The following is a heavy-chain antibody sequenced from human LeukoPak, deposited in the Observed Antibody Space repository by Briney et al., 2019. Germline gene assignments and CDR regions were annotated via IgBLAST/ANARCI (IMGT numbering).Heavy chain of an antibody. CDR2: NYYSGSN. Sequence: SETLSLTCTVSGCSISSSSYYWGWIRHPPGKGLEWIGSNYYSGSNYYNPSTKSRVTISVGTYKNQFSLKLSSVTAADRAVYYCARNYYDRSGDGYFDYWGQGTLVTVSS. D-gene: IGHD3-22*01. V-gene: IGHV4-39*07. J-gene: IGHJ4*02. CDR3: ARNYYDRSGDGYFDY. CDR1: GCSISSSSYY.